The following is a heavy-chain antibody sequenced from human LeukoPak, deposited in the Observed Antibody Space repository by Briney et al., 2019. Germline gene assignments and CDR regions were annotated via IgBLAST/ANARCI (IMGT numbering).Heavy chain of an antibody. CDR2: IYTSGST. CDR3: ARERAYSSSWYVSDY. V-gene: IGHV4-61*02. J-gene: IGHJ4*02. CDR1: GGSISSGSYY. Sequence: SETLSLTCTVSGGSISSGSYYGSWIRQPAGKGLEWIGRIYTSGSTNYNPSLKSRVTISVDTSKNQFSLKLSSVTAADTAVYYCARERAYSSSWYVSDYWGQGTLVTVSS. D-gene: IGHD6-13*01.